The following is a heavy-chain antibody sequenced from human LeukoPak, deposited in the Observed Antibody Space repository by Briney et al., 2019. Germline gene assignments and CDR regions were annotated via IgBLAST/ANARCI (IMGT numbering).Heavy chain of an antibody. CDR3: ARDRITIFGVVSPYYYYYGMDV. CDR1: GFTFSSYW. V-gene: IGHV3-7*01. CDR2: IKQDGSEK. J-gene: IGHJ6*02. D-gene: IGHD3-3*01. Sequence: DPGGSLRLSCAASGFTFSSYWMSWVRQAPGKGLEWVANIKQDGSEKYYVDSVKGRFTISRDNAKNSLYLQMNSLRAEDTAVYYCARDRITIFGVVSPYYYYYGMDVWGQGTTVTVSS.